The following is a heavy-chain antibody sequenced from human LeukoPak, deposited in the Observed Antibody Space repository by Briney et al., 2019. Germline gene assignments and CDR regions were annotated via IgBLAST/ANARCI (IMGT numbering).Heavy chain of an antibody. D-gene: IGHD3-10*01. CDR3: ARDGGDPDAFDI. CDR2: ISSSSSYT. Sequence: GGSLRLSCAASRFTFSDYYMSWIRQAPGKGLDWVSYISSSSSYTNYADSVKGRFTISRDNAKNSLYLQMNSLRAEDTAVYYCARDGGDPDAFDIWGQGTMVTVSS. CDR1: RFTFSDYY. V-gene: IGHV3-11*06. J-gene: IGHJ3*02.